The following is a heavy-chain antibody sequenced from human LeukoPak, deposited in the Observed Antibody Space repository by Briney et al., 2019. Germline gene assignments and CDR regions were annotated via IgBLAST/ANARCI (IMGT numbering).Heavy chain of an antibody. Sequence: ASVKVSCKASGYTFTSYYMHWVRQAPGQGLEWMGIINPSGGSTSYAQMFQGRVTITADKSTSTAYMELSSLRSEDTAVYYCARSSIIAAAGPYYFDYWGQGTLVTVSS. CDR2: INPSGGST. J-gene: IGHJ4*02. D-gene: IGHD6-13*01. CDR3: ARSSIIAAAGPYYFDY. V-gene: IGHV1-46*01. CDR1: GYTFTSYY.